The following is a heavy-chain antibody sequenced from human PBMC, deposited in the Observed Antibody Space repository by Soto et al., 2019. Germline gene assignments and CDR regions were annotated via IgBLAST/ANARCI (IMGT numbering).Heavy chain of an antibody. CDR2: INPSGGST. Sequence: ASVKVSCKASGYTFTSYYMHWVRQAPGQGLEWMGIINPSGGSTSYAQKFQGRVTMTRDTSTSTVYMELSSLRSEDTAVYYCARGHYDSSGYYYGKPTSSADYWGQGPLVTLSS. CDR3: ARGHYDSSGYYYGKPTSSADY. V-gene: IGHV1-46*03. D-gene: IGHD3-22*01. J-gene: IGHJ4*02. CDR1: GYTFTSYY.